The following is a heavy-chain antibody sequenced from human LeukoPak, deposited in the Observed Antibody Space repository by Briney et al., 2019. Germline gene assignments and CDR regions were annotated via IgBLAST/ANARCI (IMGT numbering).Heavy chain of an antibody. CDR2: INHSGST. Sequence: SETLSLTCAVYGGSFSGYYWSWIRQPPGKGLEWIGEINHSGSTNYNPSLKSRVTISVDTSKNQFSLKLSSVTAADTAVYYCARGGNNREGAFDIWGQGTMVTVSS. J-gene: IGHJ3*02. V-gene: IGHV4-34*01. CDR1: GGSFSGYY. D-gene: IGHD1-14*01. CDR3: ARGGNNREGAFDI.